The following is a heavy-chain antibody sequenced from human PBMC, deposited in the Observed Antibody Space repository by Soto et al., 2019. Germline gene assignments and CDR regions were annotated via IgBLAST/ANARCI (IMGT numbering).Heavy chain of an antibody. V-gene: IGHV4-59*08. Sequence: SETLSLTCTVSGGCMISYYWSWIRQPPGRGLEWIGFIYYAGSTKYNPSLNSRVTISVETSKNQFSLTVTSVTAADTAVYYSVRRLVATETFDYWRQGILVNVS. J-gene: IGHJ4*02. CDR2: IYYAGST. CDR1: GGCMISYY. CDR3: VRRLVATETFDY. D-gene: IGHD5-12*01.